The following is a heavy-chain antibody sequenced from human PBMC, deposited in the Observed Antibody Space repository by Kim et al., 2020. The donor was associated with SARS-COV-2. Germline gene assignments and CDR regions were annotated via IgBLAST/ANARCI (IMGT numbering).Heavy chain of an antibody. CDR2: T. J-gene: IGHJ3*02. D-gene: IGHD3-10*01. V-gene: IGHV4-39*01. CDR3: ASPSITYAFDI. Sequence: TYSNPSLKSRVTISVDTSKNQFSLKLSSVTAADTAVYYCASPSITYAFDIWGQGTMVTVSS.